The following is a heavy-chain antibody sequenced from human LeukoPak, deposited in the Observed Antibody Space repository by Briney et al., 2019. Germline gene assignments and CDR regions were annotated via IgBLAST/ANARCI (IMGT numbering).Heavy chain of an antibody. Sequence: GGSLRLSCAASGFTFSSYWMHWVRQAPGKGLEWVAVISYDGSNKYYADSVKGRFTISRDNSKNTLYLQMNSLRAEDTAVYYCARLEWGNFDYWGQGTLVTVSS. CDR3: ARLEWGNFDY. J-gene: IGHJ4*02. CDR1: GFTFSSYW. CDR2: ISYDGSNK. D-gene: IGHD2-8*01. V-gene: IGHV3-30*03.